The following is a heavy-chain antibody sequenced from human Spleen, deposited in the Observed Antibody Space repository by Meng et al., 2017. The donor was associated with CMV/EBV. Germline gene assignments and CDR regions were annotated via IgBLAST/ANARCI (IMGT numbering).Heavy chain of an antibody. D-gene: IGHD4-17*01. CDR2: ISYDGGNK. V-gene: IGHV3-30-3*01. J-gene: IGHJ4*02. CDR1: GFSFNSYA. Sequence: GESLKISCAASGFSFNSYAMHWVRQTPDKGLEWVAVISYDGGNKYYGDSVKGRFTISRDNPKNTLYLQMNSLRAEDTAIYYCAKDSRGLSPLDYWGQGTLVTVSS. CDR3: AKDSRGLSPLDY.